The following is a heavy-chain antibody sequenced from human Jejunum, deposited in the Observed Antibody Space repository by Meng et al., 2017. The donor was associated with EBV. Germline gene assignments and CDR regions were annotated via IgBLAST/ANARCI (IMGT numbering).Heavy chain of an antibody. V-gene: IGHV4-61*01. CDR1: GGSVSTASYY. J-gene: IGHJ4*02. D-gene: IGHD3-22*01. CDR3: ARVVDYYERSGYPDF. Sequence: VHLKESGPGLVKPSETLSLTCPVSGGSVSTASYYWSWIRQSPGKGLEWIGYIYYSGNTNYNPSLKSRATITVDTSKNQFSLKLSSVTAADTAVYYCARVVDYYERSGYPDFWGQGTLVTVSS. CDR2: IYYSGNT.